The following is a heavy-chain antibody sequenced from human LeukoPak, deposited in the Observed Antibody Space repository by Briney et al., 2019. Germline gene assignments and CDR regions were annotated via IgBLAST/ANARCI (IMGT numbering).Heavy chain of an antibody. CDR2: ISGSGGST. D-gene: IGHD3-3*01. J-gene: IGHJ3*02. Sequence: PGGSLRLSCAASGFTFSSYAMSWVRQAPGKGLEWVSAISGSGGSTYYADSVKGRFTISRDNAKNSLYLQMNSLRAEDTAVYYCARDGRDFWSPVIAFDIWGQGTMVTVSS. CDR3: ARDGRDFWSPVIAFDI. CDR1: GFTFSSYA. V-gene: IGHV3-23*01.